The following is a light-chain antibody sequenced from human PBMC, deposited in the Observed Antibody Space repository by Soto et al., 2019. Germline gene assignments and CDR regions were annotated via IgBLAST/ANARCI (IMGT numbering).Light chain of an antibody. Sequence: QSARTQPASVSGSPGQSITISCTGTSSDVGGYNYVSWYQHHPGKAPKVMIYEVSNRPSGVSNRFSGSKSGNTASLTISGLQAEDEAEYYCCSCTNTNTLVFGGGTKLTVL. CDR1: SSDVGGYNY. CDR2: EVS. V-gene: IGLV2-14*01. J-gene: IGLJ3*02. CDR3: CSCTNTNTLV.